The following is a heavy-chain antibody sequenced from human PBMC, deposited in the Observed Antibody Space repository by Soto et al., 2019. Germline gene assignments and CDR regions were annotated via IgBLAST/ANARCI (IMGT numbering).Heavy chain of an antibody. CDR3: ARETYGLNWFDP. J-gene: IGHJ5*02. CDR2: ISAYNGNT. Sequence: ASVKVSCKASGYTFTSYGISWVRQAPGQGLEWVGWISAYNGNTNYAQKLQGRVTMTTDTSTSTAYMELRSLRSDDTAVYYCARETYGLNWFDPRGQGTLVTVSS. CDR1: GYTFTSYG. V-gene: IGHV1-18*04. D-gene: IGHD3-10*01.